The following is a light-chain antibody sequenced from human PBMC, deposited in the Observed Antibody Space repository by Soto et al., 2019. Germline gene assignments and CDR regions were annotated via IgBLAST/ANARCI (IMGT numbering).Light chain of an antibody. CDR2: TAS. CDR3: QHYNSYSEA. CDR1: QGISRY. J-gene: IGKJ1*01. V-gene: IGKV1-9*01. Sequence: DIQLTQSPSFLSASVGDTVTITCRASQGISRYLAWYQQKPGKAPKLLIYTASTLQSGVPSRFSGSGSGTEFTLTISSLQPDDFATYYCQHYNSYSEAFGQGTKVDIK.